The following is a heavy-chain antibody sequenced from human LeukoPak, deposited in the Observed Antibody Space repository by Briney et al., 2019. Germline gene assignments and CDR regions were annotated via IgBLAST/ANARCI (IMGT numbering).Heavy chain of an antibody. V-gene: IGHV1-8*01. CDR3: ARAEPGYYPDY. CDR2: MNLNSGSS. J-gene: IGHJ4*02. CDR1: GSTFTNYD. D-gene: IGHD3-22*01. Sequence: ASVKVSFTASGSTFTNYDVNWVRQANGQGLEWMGWMNLNSGSSGYAQKFQGIFTMTRNTSISTAYMELSSLTSEDTAVYYCARAEPGYYPDYWGQGTLVTVSS.